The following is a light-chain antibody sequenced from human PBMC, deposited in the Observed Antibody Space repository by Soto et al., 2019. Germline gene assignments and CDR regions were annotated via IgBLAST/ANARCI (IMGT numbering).Light chain of an antibody. CDR1: QSVSSSY. CDR3: QEYGGSPMYT. CDR2: GAS. Sequence: EIVLTQSLGTLSLSPGERATLSCRASQSVSSSYLAWYQQKPGQAPRLLIYGASNRATGIPDRFSGSGSGTDFALTISRLEPEDFAMYYCQEYGGSPMYTFGQGTKLEIK. J-gene: IGKJ2*01. V-gene: IGKV3-20*01.